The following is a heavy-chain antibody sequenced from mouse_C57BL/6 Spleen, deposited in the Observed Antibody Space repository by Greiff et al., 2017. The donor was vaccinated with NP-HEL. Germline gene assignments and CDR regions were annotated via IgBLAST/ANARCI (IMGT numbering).Heavy chain of an antibody. CDR2: IYPGSGNT. J-gene: IGHJ4*01. CDR3: AREGAYYSNYEGAMDY. D-gene: IGHD2-5*01. Sequence: VQLQQSGAELVRPGASVKLSCKASGYTFTDYYINWVKQRPGQGLEWIARIYPGSGNTYYNEKFKGKATLTAEKSSSTAYMQLSSLTSEDSAVYFCAREGAYYSNYEGAMDYWGQGTSVTVSS. V-gene: IGHV1-76*01. CDR1: GYTFTDYY.